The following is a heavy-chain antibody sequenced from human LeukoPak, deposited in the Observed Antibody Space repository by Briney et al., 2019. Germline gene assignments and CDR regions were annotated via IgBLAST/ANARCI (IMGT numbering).Heavy chain of an antibody. J-gene: IGHJ4*02. CDR2: INPSGGST. D-gene: IGHD3-22*01. V-gene: IGHV1-46*01. CDR3: ARGFIAMIVGSPFGY. Sequence: ASVKVSCKASGYTFTSYYMHWVRQAPGQGLEWMGIINPSGGSTSYAQKFQGRVTMTRDTSTSTVYMELSSLRSEDTAVYYCARGFIAMIVGSPFGYWGQGTLVTVSS. CDR1: GYTFTSYY.